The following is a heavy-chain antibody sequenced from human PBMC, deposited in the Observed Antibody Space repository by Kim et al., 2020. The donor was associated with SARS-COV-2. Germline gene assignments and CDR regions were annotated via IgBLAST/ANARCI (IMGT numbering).Heavy chain of an antibody. J-gene: IGHJ4*02. D-gene: IGHD6-19*01. CDR3: ARVEWQGWYLSPTDPTYDFEY. V-gene: IGHV4-59*01. Sequence: SETLSLTCTVSGGSISSYYWSWIRQPPGKGLEWIGYIYYSGSTNYNPSLKSRVTISVDTSKNQFSLKLSSVTAADTAVYYCARVEWQGWYLSPTDPTYDFEYWGQGTLVTVSS. CDR2: IYYSGST. CDR1: GGSISSYY.